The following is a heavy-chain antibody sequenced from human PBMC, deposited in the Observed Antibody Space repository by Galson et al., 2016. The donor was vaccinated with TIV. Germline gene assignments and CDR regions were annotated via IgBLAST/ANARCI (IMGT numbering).Heavy chain of an antibody. CDR2: ISYDGSSK. D-gene: IGHD1-1*01. Sequence: SLRLSCADAGFTFNYYPMHWVRRAPGKGLEWVGVISYDGSSKYYADSVKGRFTISRDNSKNTLYLQMNSLRREDTAVYYCAKEVQRRLHYWGQGTLVTVS. CDR3: AKEVQRRLHY. CDR1: GFTFNYYP. V-gene: IGHV3-30-3*01. J-gene: IGHJ4*02.